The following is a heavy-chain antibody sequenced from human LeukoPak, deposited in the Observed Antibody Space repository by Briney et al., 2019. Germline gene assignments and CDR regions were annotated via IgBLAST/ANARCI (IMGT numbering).Heavy chain of an antibody. J-gene: IGHJ3*02. D-gene: IGHD6-13*01. CDR2: IYTSGST. CDR1: GGAISSYH. CDR3: ARGGIGSDSDAFDI. V-gene: IGHV4-4*07. Sequence: ETLSLTCTVSGGAISSYHWSWIRQPAGKGLEWIGRIYTSGSTNYNPSLKSRVTMSVDTSKNQFSLKLSSVTAADTAVYYCARGGIGSDSDAFDIWGQGTMVTVSS.